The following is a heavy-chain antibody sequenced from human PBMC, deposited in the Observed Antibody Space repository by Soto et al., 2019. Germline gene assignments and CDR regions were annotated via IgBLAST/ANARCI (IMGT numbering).Heavy chain of an antibody. Sequence: QVQLVQSGAEVKKPGASVKVSCKASGYTFTSYGIIWVRQAPGQGLEWMGWINAYNGNTNYAQKLQGRVTITTDTSTSTAYMWLRSRRSDDTAVYYCAREAVAGTRVFDNWGQGTLVTVSS. V-gene: IGHV1-18*01. CDR1: GYTFTSYG. CDR3: AREAVAGTRVFDN. CDR2: INAYNGNT. J-gene: IGHJ4*02. D-gene: IGHD6-19*01.